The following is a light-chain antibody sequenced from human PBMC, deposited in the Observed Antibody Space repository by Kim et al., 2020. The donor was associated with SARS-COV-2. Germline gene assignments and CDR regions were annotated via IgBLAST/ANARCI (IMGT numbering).Light chain of an antibody. CDR1: QSVSSSY. CDR2: GAS. V-gene: IGKV3-20*01. CDR3: QQYGSSPPLT. J-gene: IGKJ4*01. Sequence: EIVLTQSPGTLSLSPGERATLSCRASQSVSSSYLAWYQQKPDQAPRLLIYGASSRATGIPDRFSGSGSGTDFTLTISRLEPEDFAVYYCQQYGSSPPLTFGGGTKVDIK.